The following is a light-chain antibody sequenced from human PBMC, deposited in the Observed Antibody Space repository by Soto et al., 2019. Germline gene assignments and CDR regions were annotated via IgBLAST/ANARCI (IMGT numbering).Light chain of an antibody. CDR2: EVS. V-gene: IGLV2-8*01. J-gene: IGLJ2*01. Sequence: QSALTEPPSASGSHGQSVTISCTGTSSDVGGYNYVSWYQQHTGKAPKLMISEVSKRPSGVPDRFSGSKSGNTASLTVSGLQAEDEADYYCSSFAGNNNLVFGGGTKLTVL. CDR1: SSDVGGYNY. CDR3: SSFAGNNNLV.